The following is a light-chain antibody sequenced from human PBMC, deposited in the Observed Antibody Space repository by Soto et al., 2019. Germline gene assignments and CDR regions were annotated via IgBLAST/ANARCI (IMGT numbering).Light chain of an antibody. V-gene: IGLV3-1*01. CDR2: QDT. CDR1: KLGDKY. CDR3: QAWDSSTAV. Sequence: SYELTQPPSASVSPGQTASITCSGDKLGDKYASWYQQKPGQSPVLVIYQDTKRPSGIPERFSGSNSGNTATLTISGTQAMDEADYYCQAWDSSTAVFGGGTQLTVL. J-gene: IGLJ2*01.